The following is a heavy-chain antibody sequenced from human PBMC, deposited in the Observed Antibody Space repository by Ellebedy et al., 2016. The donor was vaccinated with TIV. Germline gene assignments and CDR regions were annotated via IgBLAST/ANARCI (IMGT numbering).Heavy chain of an antibody. CDR1: GGSISSSTYY. J-gene: IGHJ5*02. D-gene: IGHD6-19*01. Sequence: SETLSLXXTVSGGSISSSTYYWGWIRQPPGKGLEWIGIISYSGSTYYNPSLKSRVTISVDTSKNQFSLRLASVSGADTGRYFCARAQWTTGWLNRLDPWGQGIEVTVSS. V-gene: IGHV4-39*07. CDR3: ARAQWTTGWLNRLDP. CDR2: ISYSGST.